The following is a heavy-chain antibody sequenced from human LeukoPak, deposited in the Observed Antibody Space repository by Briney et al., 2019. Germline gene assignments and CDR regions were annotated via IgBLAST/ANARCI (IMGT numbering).Heavy chain of an antibody. CDR3: ARVKGRPYYSGSGSYFNLHFDY. V-gene: IGHV4-34*01. CDR1: GGSFSGYY. J-gene: IGHJ4*02. CDR2: INHSGST. D-gene: IGHD3-10*01. Sequence: PSETLSLTCAVYGGSFSGYYWSWIRQPPGKGLEWIGEINHSGSTNYNPSLKSRVTISVDTSKNQFSLKLSSVTAADTAVFHCARVKGRPYYSGSGSYFNLHFDYWGQGTLVTVSS.